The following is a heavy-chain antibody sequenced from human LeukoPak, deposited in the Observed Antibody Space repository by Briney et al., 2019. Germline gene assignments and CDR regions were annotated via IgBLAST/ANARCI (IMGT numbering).Heavy chain of an antibody. CDR3: ARDAGNSGYGCDL. CDR2: IRSSSET. D-gene: IGHD5-12*01. CDR1: GFIFSQYS. Sequence: GGSLRLSCAASGFIFSQYSMNWVRQAPGEGVGWVSHIRSSSETFYADSVKGRFTISRDNARNSLYLQMNNLRGEDTAVYYCARDAGNSGYGCDLWGQGTLVTVSS. V-gene: IGHV3-48*01. J-gene: IGHJ5*02.